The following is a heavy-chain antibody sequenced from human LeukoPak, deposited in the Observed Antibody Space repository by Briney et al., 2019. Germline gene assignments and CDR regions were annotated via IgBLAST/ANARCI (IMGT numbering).Heavy chain of an antibody. CDR2: VSGSGGST. D-gene: IGHD3-16*01. V-gene: IGHV3-23*01. CDR3: ATHHGGYPSY. J-gene: IGHJ4*02. CDR1: GFTFSTYA. Sequence: GGSLRLSCAASGFTFSTYAMSWVRQAPGRGLEWVSAVSGSGGSTYYADSVKGRFTISRDNSKNTLFLQMKTLRAEDTAVYYCATHHGGYPSYWGQGTLVTVSS.